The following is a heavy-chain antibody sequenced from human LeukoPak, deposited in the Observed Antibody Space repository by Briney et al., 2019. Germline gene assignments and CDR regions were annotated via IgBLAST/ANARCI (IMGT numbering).Heavy chain of an antibody. CDR3: ASSYCSGGSCPGDFDY. D-gene: IGHD2-15*01. CDR1: GYTFTSYG. Sequence: ASVMVSCKASGYTFTSYGISWVRQAPGQGLEWMGWISAYNGTTNYAQKLQGRVTMTTDTSTSTAYMELRSLRSDDTAVYYCASSYCSGGSCPGDFDYWGQGTLVTVSS. CDR2: ISAYNGTT. V-gene: IGHV1-18*01. J-gene: IGHJ4*02.